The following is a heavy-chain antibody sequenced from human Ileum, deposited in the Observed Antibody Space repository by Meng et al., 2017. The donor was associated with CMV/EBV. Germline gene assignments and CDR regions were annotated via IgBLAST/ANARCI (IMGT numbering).Heavy chain of an antibody. CDR2: ISYSGST. Sequence: CGSIRDSSYYWGWLRQPPGKGLDWIASISYSGSTYYNPSLKSRVTISVDTSKNQFSLKLSSVTAADTAVYYCARYHGGNFRERYFDFWGQGTLVTVSS. D-gene: IGHD4-23*01. CDR3: ARYHGGNFRERYFDF. J-gene: IGHJ4*02. CDR1: CGSIRDSSYY. V-gene: IGHV4-39*01.